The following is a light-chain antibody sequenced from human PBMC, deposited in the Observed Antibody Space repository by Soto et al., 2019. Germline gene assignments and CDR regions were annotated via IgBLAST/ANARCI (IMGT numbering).Light chain of an antibody. V-gene: IGLV1-47*02. CDR3: ASWDVRLGAVI. CDR1: SSNIGGTNY. Sequence: QSVLTQPPSASGTPGQKVFISCPGSSSNIGGTNYAYWYQQLPGAAPKLLMHSTNLRPSGVPERISGSKFGTAASLAISGVRSEDEAVYYCASWDVRLGAVIFGGGTKVTVL. CDR2: STN. J-gene: IGLJ2*01.